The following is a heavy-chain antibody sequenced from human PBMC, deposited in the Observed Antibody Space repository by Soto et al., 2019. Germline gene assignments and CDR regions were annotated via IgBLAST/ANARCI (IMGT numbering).Heavy chain of an antibody. CDR3: ARFMWHAFDV. D-gene: IGHD2-21*01. V-gene: IGHV4-4*02. CDR2: NYNGVIF. CDR1: GASISKNW. Sequence: QVQLQESGPGLVKPSETLALTCDVSGASISKNWWSWVRQTPGKGLEWIGENYNGVIFKYNPTLRGRISISIDRSKIQYSLQLTSVTAADTAAYSCARFMWHAFDVWGQGTMVTVSS. J-gene: IGHJ3*01.